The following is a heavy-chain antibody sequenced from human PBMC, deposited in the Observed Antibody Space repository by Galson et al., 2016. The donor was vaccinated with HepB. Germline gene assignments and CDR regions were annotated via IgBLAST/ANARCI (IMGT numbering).Heavy chain of an antibody. D-gene: IGHD1-1*01. V-gene: IGHV1-3*01. CDR1: GYIFTSYS. CDR3: ARAWKATFDY. J-gene: IGHJ4*01. Sequence: SVKVSCKASGYIFTSYSMYWLRQAPGQRLEWLGWINAGTGYTKYSQNFQGRVTISMDASASIAYMELSSLRSEDTAVYYCARAWKATFDYWGQGSLVTVSS. CDR2: INAGTGYT.